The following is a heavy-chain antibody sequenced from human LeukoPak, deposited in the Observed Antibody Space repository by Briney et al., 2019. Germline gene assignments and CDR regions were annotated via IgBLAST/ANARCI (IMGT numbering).Heavy chain of an antibody. V-gene: IGHV3-74*01. Sequence: GGSLRLSCAASGFTFSSYWMHWVRHAPGKGLVWVSRIASGGSSTTYADSVKGRFTISRDNAKNTLYLQMKSLGAEDTAVYYRACYGVQLPLWGQGTMVTVSS. CDR3: ACYGVQLPL. J-gene: IGHJ3*01. CDR2: IASGGSST. D-gene: IGHD2-2*01. CDR1: GFTFSSYW.